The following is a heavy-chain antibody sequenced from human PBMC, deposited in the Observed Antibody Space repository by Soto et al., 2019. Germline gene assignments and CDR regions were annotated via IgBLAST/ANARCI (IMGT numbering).Heavy chain of an antibody. V-gene: IGHV4-34*01. CDR3: AREVPPRYFDL. CDR1: GGSFSDYY. D-gene: IGHD3-10*01. CDR2: INHSGST. J-gene: IGHJ2*01. Sequence: QVRLQQWGAGLLKPSETLPLTCAVYGGSFSDYYWSWVRQPPGKGLEWIGEINHSGSTNYNPSLKGRDTISVDASKNQFSLKLNSVTAADTAVYSCAREVPPRYFDLWGRGTPVTVSS.